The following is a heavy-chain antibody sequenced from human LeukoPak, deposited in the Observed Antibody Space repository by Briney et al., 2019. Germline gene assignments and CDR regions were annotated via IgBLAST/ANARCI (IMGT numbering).Heavy chain of an antibody. V-gene: IGHV3-48*01. CDR1: GFTFSTYS. CDR3: ARDSGGTVTTGGAFDY. Sequence: GGSLRLSCAASGFTFSTYSMNWVRQAPGKGLEWVSYITSSSSTMFYADSVKGRFTISRDNSKNTLYLQMNSLRAEDTAVYYCARDSGGTVTTGGAFDYWGQGTLVTVSS. J-gene: IGHJ4*02. CDR2: ITSSSSTM. D-gene: IGHD4-17*01.